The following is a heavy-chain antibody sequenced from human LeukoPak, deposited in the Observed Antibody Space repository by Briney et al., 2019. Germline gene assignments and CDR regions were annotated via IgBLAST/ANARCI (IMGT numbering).Heavy chain of an antibody. CDR2: IYYSGST. CDR3: ARDLVEGDSWYTN. CDR1: GGSISSGDYY. D-gene: IGHD6-13*01. Sequence: PSETLSLTCTVSGGSISSGDYYWSWIRQPPGKGLEWIGSIYYSGSTYYNPSLKSRVTISVDTSKNQFSLKLSSVTAADTAVYYCARDLVEGDSWYTNWGQGTLVTVSS. V-gene: IGHV4-39*07. J-gene: IGHJ4*02.